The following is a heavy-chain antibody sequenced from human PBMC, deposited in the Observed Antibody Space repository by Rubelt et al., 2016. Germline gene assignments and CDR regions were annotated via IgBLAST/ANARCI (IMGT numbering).Heavy chain of an antibody. CDR3: ARETYDKLPGVADYYYSIDV. Sequence: GKGLEWIGYMYYTGSGSYNPSLTGRVSISVDKSANQFSLRLTSVTAADTAVYWCARETYDKLPGVADYYYSIDVWGKGTTVTVSS. J-gene: IGHJ6*03. CDR2: MYYTGSG. D-gene: IGHD3-22*01. V-gene: IGHV4-59*01.